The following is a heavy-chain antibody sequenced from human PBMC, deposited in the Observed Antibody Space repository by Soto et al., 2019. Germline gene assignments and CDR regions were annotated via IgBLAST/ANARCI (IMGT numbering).Heavy chain of an antibody. CDR2: ISGSGGST. Sequence: EVQLLESGGGLVQPGGSLRLSCAASGFTFSSYAMSWVRQAPGKGLEWVSAISGSGGSTYYADSVKGRFTISRDNSKNTLYLQMNRLRAEDTAVYYCAKADYDFWSGYYIGKNLDYWGQGPLVTVSS. CDR3: AKADYDFWSGYYIGKNLDY. CDR1: GFTFSSYA. D-gene: IGHD3-3*01. V-gene: IGHV3-23*01. J-gene: IGHJ4*02.